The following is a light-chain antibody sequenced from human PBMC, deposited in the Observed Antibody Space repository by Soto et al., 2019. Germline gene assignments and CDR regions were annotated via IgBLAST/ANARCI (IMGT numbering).Light chain of an antibody. Sequence: EIVLTQSPDTLSLSPGERATISCRASQTIGNIYLAWYQQKPGQAPRLLIYDASRRATGIPDRFTGSGSGADFALTISRLEPEDFAVYYCQQCAYSPRTFGQGTKVEVK. CDR2: DAS. V-gene: IGKV3-20*01. CDR3: QQCAYSPRT. CDR1: QTIGNIY. J-gene: IGKJ1*01.